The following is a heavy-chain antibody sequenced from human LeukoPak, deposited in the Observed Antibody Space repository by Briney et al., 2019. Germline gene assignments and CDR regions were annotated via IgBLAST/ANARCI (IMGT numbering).Heavy chain of an antibody. CDR3: ASRLPITMAILDV. J-gene: IGHJ6*02. CDR1: GFTVSSNY. CDR2: IYSGGST. Sequence: GGSLRLSCAASGFTVSSNYMSWVRRAPGKGLEWVSVIYSGGSTYYADSVKGRFTISRDNSKNTLYLQMNSLRAEDTAVYYCASRLPITMAILDVWGQGTTVTVSS. V-gene: IGHV3-53*01. D-gene: IGHD3-10*01.